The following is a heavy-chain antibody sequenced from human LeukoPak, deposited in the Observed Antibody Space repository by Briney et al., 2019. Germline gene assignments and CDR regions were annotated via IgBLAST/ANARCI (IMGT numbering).Heavy chain of an antibody. V-gene: IGHV1-8*01. Sequence: ASVKVSCKASGYTFTSYDINWVRQATGQGPEWMGWMNPNSGNTGYAQKFQGRVTMTRNTSISTAYMELSSLRSEDTTVYYCARIASSSSPKGFDYWGQGTLVTVSS. J-gene: IGHJ4*02. CDR2: MNPNSGNT. CDR1: GYTFTSYD. D-gene: IGHD6-6*01. CDR3: ARIASSSSPKGFDY.